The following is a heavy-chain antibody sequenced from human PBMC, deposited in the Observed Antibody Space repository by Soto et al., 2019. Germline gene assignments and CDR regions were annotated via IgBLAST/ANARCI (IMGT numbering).Heavy chain of an antibody. D-gene: IGHD7-27*01. V-gene: IGHV3-30*18. J-gene: IGHJ4*02. CDR1: GFTFSSYG. Sequence: SLRLSCAASGFTFSSYGMHWVRQAPGKGLEWVAVISYDGSNKYYADSVKGRFTISRDNSKNTLYLQMNSLRAEDTAVYYCAKSNNDGPSGVYFDYWGQGTLVTVSS. CDR2: ISYDGSNK. CDR3: AKSNNDGPSGVYFDY.